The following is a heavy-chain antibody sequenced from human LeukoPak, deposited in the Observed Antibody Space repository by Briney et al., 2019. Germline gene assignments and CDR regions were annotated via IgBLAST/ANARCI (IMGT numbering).Heavy chain of an antibody. Sequence: GGSLRLSCAASGFTFSSYAMHWVRQAPGKGLEWVAVISYDGSNKYYADSVKGRFTISRDNSKNTLYLQMNSLRAEDTAVYYCARSSRPLFSSWSPVYYYYYGMDVWGQGTTVTVSS. D-gene: IGHD6-6*01. CDR2: ISYDGSNK. CDR3: ARSSRPLFSSWSPVYYYYYGMDV. CDR1: GFTFSSYA. J-gene: IGHJ6*02. V-gene: IGHV3-30-3*01.